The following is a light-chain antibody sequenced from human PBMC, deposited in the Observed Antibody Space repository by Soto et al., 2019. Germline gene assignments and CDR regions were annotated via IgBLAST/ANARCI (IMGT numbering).Light chain of an antibody. CDR3: CSYAGSSDV. CDR2: EVS. CDR1: SSDVGSYNL. Sequence: QSALTQPASVSGSPGQSITISCTGTSSDVGSYNLVSWYQQHPGKAPKLMLYEVSKRPSGVSNRFSGSKSGHTASLTISGLQAEDEADYYCCSYAGSSDVFGTGTQLTVL. J-gene: IGLJ7*01. V-gene: IGLV2-23*02.